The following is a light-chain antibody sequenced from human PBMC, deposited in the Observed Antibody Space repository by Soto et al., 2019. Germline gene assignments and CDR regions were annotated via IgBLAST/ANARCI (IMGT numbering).Light chain of an antibody. CDR3: SSYTSSSTDV. V-gene: IGLV2-14*01. CDR1: NSDVGGYNY. CDR2: EVS. Sequence: QSALTQPASVSGSPGQSITISCTGTNSDVGGYNYVSWYQQHPGKAPKLMIYEVSNRPSGVSNRFSGSKSGNTASLTISGLQAEDEADYYCSSYTSSSTDVFGTGTKLTVL. J-gene: IGLJ1*01.